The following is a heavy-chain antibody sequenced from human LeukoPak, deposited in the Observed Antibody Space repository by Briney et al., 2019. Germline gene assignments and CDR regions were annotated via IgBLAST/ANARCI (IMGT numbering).Heavy chain of an antibody. Sequence: ASVKVSCKASGHTFTSYDINWVRQATGQGLEWMGWMNPNSGNTGYAQKFQGRVTITRNTSISTAYMELSSLRSEDTAVYYCARGPEEKSYYYMDVWGKGTTVTVSS. CDR2: MNPNSGNT. CDR1: GHTFTSYD. CDR3: ARGPEEKSYYYMDV. V-gene: IGHV1-8*03. J-gene: IGHJ6*03.